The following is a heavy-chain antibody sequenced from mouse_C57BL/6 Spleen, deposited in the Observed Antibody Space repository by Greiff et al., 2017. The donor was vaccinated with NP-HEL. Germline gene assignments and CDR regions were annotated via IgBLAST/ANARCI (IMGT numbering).Heavy chain of an antibody. CDR2: IYPGDGDT. J-gene: IGHJ4*01. D-gene: IGHD2-5*01. CDR1: GYAFSSYW. V-gene: IGHV1-80*01. Sequence: QVQLQQSGAELVKPGASVKISCKASGYAFSSYWMNWVKQRPGKGLEWIGQIYPGDGDTNYNGKFKGKATLTADKSSSTAYMQLSSLTSEDSAVYLCARQAYYSNYDYAMDYWGQGTSVTVSS. CDR3: ARQAYYSNYDYAMDY.